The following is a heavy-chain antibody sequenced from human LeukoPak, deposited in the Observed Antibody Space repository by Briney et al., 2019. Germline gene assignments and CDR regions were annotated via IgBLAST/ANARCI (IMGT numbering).Heavy chain of an antibody. CDR3: ARHRDYSIDYFDY. CDR2: INHSGST. V-gene: IGHV4-34*01. Sequence: SETLSLTCAVYGGSFSGYYWSWIRQPPGKGLEWIGEINHSGSTNYNPSLKSRVTISVDTSKNQFSLKVNSVTAADTAVYYCARHRDYSIDYFDYWGQGTLVTVSS. CDR1: GGSFSGYY. D-gene: IGHD4-11*01. J-gene: IGHJ4*02.